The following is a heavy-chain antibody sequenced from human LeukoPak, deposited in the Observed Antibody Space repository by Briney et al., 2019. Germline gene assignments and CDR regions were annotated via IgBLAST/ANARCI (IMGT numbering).Heavy chain of an antibody. Sequence: GGSLRLSCAASGFTFSSYGMHWVRQAPGKGLEWVAVISYDGSNKYYADSVKGRFTISRDNSKNTLYLQMNSLRAEDTAVYYCARDYYGDFLFDYWGQGTLVTVSS. V-gene: IGHV3-30*03. D-gene: IGHD4-17*01. CDR1: GFTFSSYG. CDR3: ARDYYGDFLFDY. J-gene: IGHJ4*02. CDR2: ISYDGSNK.